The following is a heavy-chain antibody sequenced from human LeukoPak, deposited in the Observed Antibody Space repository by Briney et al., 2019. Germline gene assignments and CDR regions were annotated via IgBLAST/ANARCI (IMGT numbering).Heavy chain of an antibody. V-gene: IGHV3-23*01. CDR2: LSGSGSRT. Sequence: GGSLRLSCAASGFTFGPNAMSWVRQAPGKGPEWVSALSGSGSRTYYSDSVKGRFTISRDNSRNTLHLQMNSLRAEDTALYYCAKLSGSDWNLLVFDYWGQGTLVTVSS. CDR3: AKLSGSDWNLLVFDY. CDR1: GFTFGPNA. J-gene: IGHJ4*02. D-gene: IGHD6-19*01.